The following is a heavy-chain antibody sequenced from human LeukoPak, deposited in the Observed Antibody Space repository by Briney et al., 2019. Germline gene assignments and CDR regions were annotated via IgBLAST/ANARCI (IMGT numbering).Heavy chain of an antibody. D-gene: IGHD5-12*01. CDR1: GFTFDDYA. CDR3: AKDIYSGYDLPAY. CDR2: ISWNSGSI. V-gene: IGHV3-9*01. Sequence: HTGGSLRLSCTASGFTFDDYAMHWVRQAPGKGLEWVSGISWNSGSIGYADSVKGRFTISRDNAKNSLYLQMNSLRAEDTALYYCAKDIYSGYDLPAYWGQGTLVTVSS. J-gene: IGHJ4*02.